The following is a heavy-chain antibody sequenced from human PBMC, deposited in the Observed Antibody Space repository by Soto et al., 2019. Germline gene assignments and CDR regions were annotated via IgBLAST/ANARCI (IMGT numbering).Heavy chain of an antibody. D-gene: IGHD2-2*01. CDR1: GGTFNNYV. V-gene: IGHV1-69*06. CDR2: ILPIFATA. J-gene: IGHJ4*02. CDR3: AGRCDSTTCLGHFDY. Sequence: QVQLVQSGGEVKKPGSSVKVSCKASGGTFNNYVVNWVRQAPGQGLEWMGGILPIFATANHAQKFQGRVTITADKPTSTAYMELTSLRSEDTAVYYCAGRCDSTTCLGHFDYWGQGTLVTVAS.